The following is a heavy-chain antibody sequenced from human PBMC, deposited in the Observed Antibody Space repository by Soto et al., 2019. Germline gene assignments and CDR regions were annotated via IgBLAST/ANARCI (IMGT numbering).Heavy chain of an antibody. D-gene: IGHD6-6*01. CDR2: ISGSGGST. CDR1: GFTFSSYA. CDR3: AKVTLSIAARTAGYYYGMDV. Sequence: GGSLRLSCAASGFTFSSYAMSWVRQAPGKGLEWVSAISGSGGSTYYADSVKGRFTISRDNSKNTLYLQMNSLRAEDTAVYYCAKVTLSIAARTAGYYYGMDVWGQGTTVTVSS. V-gene: IGHV3-23*01. J-gene: IGHJ6*02.